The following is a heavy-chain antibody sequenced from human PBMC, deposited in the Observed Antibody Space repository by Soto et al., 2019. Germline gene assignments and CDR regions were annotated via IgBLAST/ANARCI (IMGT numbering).Heavy chain of an antibody. CDR3: ARQASYYDYIWGSYGY. CDR1: GYTFTSYG. J-gene: IGHJ4*02. Sequence: VASVKVSCKASGYTFTSYGISWVRQAPGQGLEWMGWISAYNGNTNYAQKLQGRVTMTTDTSTSTAYMELRSLRSDDTAVYYCARQASYYDYIWGSYGYWGQGTLVTVSS. D-gene: IGHD3-16*01. V-gene: IGHV1-18*01. CDR2: ISAYNGNT.